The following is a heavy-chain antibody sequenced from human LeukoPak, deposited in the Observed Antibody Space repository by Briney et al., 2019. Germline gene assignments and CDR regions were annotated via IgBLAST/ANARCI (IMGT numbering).Heavy chain of an antibody. Sequence: GGSLRLSCAASGFTFSNAWMSWVRQAPGKGLEWVGHIKRKTDAGTTDYAASVKGRFTISRDDSKNMLYLQMNGLKMEDAAVYYCTTDSEGGMDVWGQGTTVTVSS. CDR1: GFTFSNAW. CDR3: TTDSEGGMDV. CDR2: IKRKTDAGTT. J-gene: IGHJ6*02. V-gene: IGHV3-15*01.